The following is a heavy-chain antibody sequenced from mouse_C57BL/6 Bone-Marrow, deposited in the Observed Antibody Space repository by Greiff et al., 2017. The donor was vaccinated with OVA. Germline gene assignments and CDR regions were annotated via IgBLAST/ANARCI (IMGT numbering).Heavy chain of an antibody. D-gene: IGHD1-1*01. J-gene: IGHJ1*03. CDR2: IRNKANGYTT. V-gene: IGHV7-3*01. CDR3: AVGSSHWYFDV. Sequence: EVKLVESGGGLVQPGGSLSLSCAASGFTFTDYYMSWVRQPPGKALEWLGFIRNKANGYTTEYSASVKGRFTISRDNSQSILYLQMNALRAEDSATYYCAVGSSHWYFDVWGTGTTVTVSS. CDR1: GFTFTDYY.